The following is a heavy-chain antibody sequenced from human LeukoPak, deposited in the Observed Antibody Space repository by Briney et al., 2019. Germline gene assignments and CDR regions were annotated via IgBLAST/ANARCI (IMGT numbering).Heavy chain of an antibody. CDR1: GGTFSSYV. CDR3: ARRRESSGLIFDY. D-gene: IGHD6-19*01. Sequence: SVKVSCKASGGTFSSYVISCVRQAPGQGLEWMGRIIPIFGTANYAQKFQGRVTITTDESTSTAYMELSSLRSEDTAVYYCARRRESSGLIFDYWGQGTLVTVSS. V-gene: IGHV1-69*05. J-gene: IGHJ4*02. CDR2: IIPIFGTA.